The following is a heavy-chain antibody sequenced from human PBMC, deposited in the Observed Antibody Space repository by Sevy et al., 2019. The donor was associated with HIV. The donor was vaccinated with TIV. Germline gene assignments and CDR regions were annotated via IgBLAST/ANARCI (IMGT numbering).Heavy chain of an antibody. V-gene: IGHV4-39*01. CDR3: ARVVYGDYVNYFDP. CDR1: SGSISSSSYY. CDR2: IYYSGST. J-gene: IGHJ5*02. Sequence: SETLSLTCSVSSGSISSSSYYWGWIRQPPGKGLEWLGTIYYSGSTYYSPSLKSRVSISVDTSKNQFSLKLISVTAADTAVYYCARVVYGDYVNYFDPWGQGTLVTVSS. D-gene: IGHD4-17*01.